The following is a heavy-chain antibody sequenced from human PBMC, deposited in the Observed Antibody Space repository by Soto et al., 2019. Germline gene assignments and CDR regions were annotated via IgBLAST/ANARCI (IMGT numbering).Heavy chain of an antibody. D-gene: IGHD2-2*01. CDR1: GYTFTGYY. V-gene: IGHV1-2*04. Sequence: ASVKVSCKASGYTFTGYYMHWVRQAPGQGLEWMGWINPNSGGTNYAQKFQGWVTMTRDTSISTAYMELSRLRSGDTAVYYCARERGSTSCYPSCGYYYYGMDVWGQGTTVTVSS. J-gene: IGHJ6*02. CDR2: INPNSGGT. CDR3: ARERGSTSCYPSCGYYYYGMDV.